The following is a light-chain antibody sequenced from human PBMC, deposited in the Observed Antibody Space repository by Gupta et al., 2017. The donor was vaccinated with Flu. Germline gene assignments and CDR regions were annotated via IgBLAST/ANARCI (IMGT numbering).Light chain of an antibody. V-gene: IGKV2D-30*01. J-gene: IGKJ3*01. CDR2: KAS. CDR3: KQRKHWPFT. CDR1: QPRADHDGSNY. Sequence: IGTPASSYCSTSQPRADHDGSNYLDWFQQKPGQAPRRLIYKASNWDSGVPDRFSGSGSGTDFTLKISSGEAEDVGVYYCKQRKHWPFTFGHGTNVDIK.